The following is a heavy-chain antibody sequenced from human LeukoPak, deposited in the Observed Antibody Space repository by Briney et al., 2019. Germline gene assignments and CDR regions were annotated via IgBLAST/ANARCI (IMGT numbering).Heavy chain of an antibody. CDR2: INPNSGGT. D-gene: IGHD3-10*01. J-gene: IGHJ4*02. V-gene: IGHV1-2*06. CDR1: GYTFTGYY. CDR3: ARGHMVRGVITIFDY. Sequence: ASVKVSCKASGYTFTGYYMHWVRQAPGQGLEWMGRINPNSGGTNYAQKFQGRVTMTRDTSISTDYMELGRLRSDDTAVYYCARGHMVRGVITIFDYWGQGTLVTVSS.